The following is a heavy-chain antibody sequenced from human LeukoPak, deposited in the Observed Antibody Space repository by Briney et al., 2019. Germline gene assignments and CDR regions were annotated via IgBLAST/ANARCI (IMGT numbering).Heavy chain of an antibody. J-gene: IGHJ4*02. D-gene: IGHD2-15*01. CDR3: ARQDIVVVVAATPFDY. V-gene: IGHV4-39*01. CDR1: GGSISSSSHY. Sequence: SETLSLTCTVSGGSISSSSHYWGWIRQPPEKGLEWIGSIYYSGITYYNPSLKSRVTTSVDTSKNQFSLKLTSVTAADTAVYYCARQDIVVVVAATPFDYWGQGTLVTVSS. CDR2: IYYSGIT.